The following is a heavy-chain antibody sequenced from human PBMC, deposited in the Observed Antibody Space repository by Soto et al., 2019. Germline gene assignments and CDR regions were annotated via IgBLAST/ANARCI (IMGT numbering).Heavy chain of an antibody. V-gene: IGHV3-33*01. D-gene: IGHD4-17*01. CDR2: IWYDGTLK. Sequence: QVQLEESGGGVVQPGRSLRLSCEASGFTFNTYSMHWVRQPPGKGLEWVAAIWYDGTLKYYADSVKGRFIISRDNSKKTLYLEMNSMLAEDTAVYYCARAGGTTVAGLWHFDSWGQGTLVTVSS. J-gene: IGHJ4*02. CDR3: ARAGGTTVAGLWHFDS. CDR1: GFTFNTYS.